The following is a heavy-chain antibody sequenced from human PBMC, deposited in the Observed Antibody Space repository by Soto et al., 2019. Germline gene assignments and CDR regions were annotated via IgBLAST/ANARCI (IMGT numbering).Heavy chain of an antibody. J-gene: IGHJ4*02. D-gene: IGHD5-12*01. CDR2: INQDGSEK. V-gene: IGHV3-7*04. CDR3: ARPRDGYNYYFDY. CDR1: GFTFSYYW. Sequence: EVQLVESGGGLVQPGGSLRLSCAASGFTFSYYWMTWVRQAPGKGLEWVANINQDGSEKYYVDSVKGRFTISRDNAKSSLYLQMNSLRAEDTVVYYCARPRDGYNYYFDYWGQRTLVTVSS.